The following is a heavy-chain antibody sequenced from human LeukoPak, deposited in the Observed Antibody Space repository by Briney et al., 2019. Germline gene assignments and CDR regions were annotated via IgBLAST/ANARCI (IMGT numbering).Heavy chain of an antibody. J-gene: IGHJ4*02. D-gene: IGHD3-22*01. V-gene: IGHV3-73*01. CDR1: GFTFSGSA. CDR3: TRHGNYYDSSGYYINDY. CDR2: IRSKGNSYST. Sequence: GGSLRLSCAASGFTFSGSAMHWVRQASGKGLEWVGRIRSKGNSYSTAYAASVKGRFTISRDDSKNTAYLQMNSLKTEDTAVYYCTRHGNYYDSSGYYINDYWGQGTLVTVSS.